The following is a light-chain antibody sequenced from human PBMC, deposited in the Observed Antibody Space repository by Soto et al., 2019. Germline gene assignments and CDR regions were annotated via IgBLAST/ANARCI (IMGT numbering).Light chain of an antibody. J-gene: IGLJ1*01. Sequence: QSALTQPASVSGFPGQSITISCTGTSSDVGGYNYVSWYQQHPGRAPKLMIYEVSNRPSGFSNRFSGSKSGNTASLTISGLQAEDEADYDCSSYTSSSTREVFGTGTKVTVL. V-gene: IGLV2-14*01. CDR1: SSDVGGYNY. CDR2: EVS. CDR3: SSYTSSSTREV.